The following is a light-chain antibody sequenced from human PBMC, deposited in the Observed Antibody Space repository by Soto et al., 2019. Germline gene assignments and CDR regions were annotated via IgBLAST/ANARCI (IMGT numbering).Light chain of an antibody. V-gene: IGLV2-8*01. CDR3: CSDADIIYV. CDR1: SSDVGGYNY. CDR2: EVT. J-gene: IGLJ1*01. Sequence: QSVLTQPPSASGSPGQSVTISCTGTSSDVGGYNYVSWYQHHPGKAPKLIIYEVTKRPSGVPDRFSGSKSGNTASLTVSGLQAEDEADYYCCSDADIIYVFGTGTKVTVL.